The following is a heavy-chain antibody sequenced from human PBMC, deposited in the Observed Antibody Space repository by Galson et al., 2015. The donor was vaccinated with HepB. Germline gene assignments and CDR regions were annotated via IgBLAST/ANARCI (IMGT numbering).Heavy chain of an antibody. J-gene: IGHJ4*02. CDR2: MNSDGSVR. V-gene: IGHV3-74*01. D-gene: IGHD2-15*01. CDR3: VRGGSIYCSGDSCYPGDY. CDR1: RFTFTSYW. Sequence: SLRLSCAASRFTFTSYWMHWVRQAPGKGLVWVARMNSDGSVRDYADSVKGRFSISRDNAKNTLYLQMNSLRAEDTAVYYCVRGGSIYCSGDSCYPGDYWGQGTLVTVSS.